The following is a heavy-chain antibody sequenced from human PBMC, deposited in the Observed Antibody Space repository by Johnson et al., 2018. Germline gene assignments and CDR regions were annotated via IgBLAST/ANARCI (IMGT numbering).Heavy chain of an antibody. Sequence: VQLVESGGGLVQPGGSMRLSCAASGFRFSNYAMSWVRQAPGKGLEWVSTVSDYRDAAYYADSVRGRFTISRENAKDSLYLQMNSLRVEDSAGYYCARDAGTKGYDYLDVWVKGITVTVSS. V-gene: IGHV3-23*04. CDR3: ARDAGTKGYDYLDV. CDR2: VSDYRDAA. CDR1: GFRFSNYA. J-gene: IGHJ6*03.